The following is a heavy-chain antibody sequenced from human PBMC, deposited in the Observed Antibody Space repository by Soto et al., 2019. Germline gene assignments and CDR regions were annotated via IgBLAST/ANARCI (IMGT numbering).Heavy chain of an antibody. D-gene: IGHD4-4*01. CDR2: ISYDGSNK. J-gene: IGHJ6*02. V-gene: IGHV3-30*18. Sequence: QVQLVESGGGVVQPGRSLRLSCAASGFTFSSYGMHWVRQAPGKGLEWVAVISYDGSNKYYADSVKGRFTISRDNSKNTLYLQMNSLRAEDTAVYYCAKDRGTTVPNYYYYGMDVWGQGTTVTVSS. CDR3: AKDRGTTVPNYYYYGMDV. CDR1: GFTFSSYG.